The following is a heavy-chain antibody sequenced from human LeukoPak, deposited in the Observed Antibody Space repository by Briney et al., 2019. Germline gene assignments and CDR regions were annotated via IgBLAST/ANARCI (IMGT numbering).Heavy chain of an antibody. CDR2: ISYDGSNK. V-gene: IGHV3-30-3*01. CDR3: AREISIGGAHLDY. Sequence: GGSLRLSCAASGFTFSSYAMHLVRQAPRKGLEWVAVISYDGSNKYYADSVKGRFTISRDNSKNTLYLQMNSLRAEDTAVYYCAREISIGGAHLDYWGQGTLVTVSS. J-gene: IGHJ4*02. D-gene: IGHD3-3*02. CDR1: GFTFSSYA.